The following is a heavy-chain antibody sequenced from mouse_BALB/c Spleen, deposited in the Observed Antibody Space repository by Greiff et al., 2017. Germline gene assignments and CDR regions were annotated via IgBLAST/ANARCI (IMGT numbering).Heavy chain of an antibody. CDR3: ARGGEGGYYAMDY. CDR2: ILPGSGST. CDR1: GYTFSSYW. J-gene: IGHJ4*01. Sequence: VQLQQSGAELMKPGASVKISCKATGYTFSSYWIEWVKQRPGHGLEWIGEILPGSGSTNYNEKFKGKATFTADTSSNTAYMQLSSLTSEDSAVYYCARGGEGGYYAMDYWGQGTSVTVSS. V-gene: IGHV1-9*01.